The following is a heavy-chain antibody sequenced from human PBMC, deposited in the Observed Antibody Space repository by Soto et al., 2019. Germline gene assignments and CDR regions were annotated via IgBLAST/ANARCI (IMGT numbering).Heavy chain of an antibody. D-gene: IGHD5-12*01. Sequence: QLQLQESGSGLVKPSQTLSLTCAVSGGSISSGGYSWSWIRQPPGKGLEWIGYLYHSGSTYYNPTLKTRVPISVDRSKNQFSLKLSSGTAADTAVYYCAAGGGLPRYYWGQGPLVTVSP. J-gene: IGHJ4*02. V-gene: IGHV4-30-2*01. CDR1: GGSISSGGYS. CDR3: AAGGGLPRYY. CDR2: LYHSGST.